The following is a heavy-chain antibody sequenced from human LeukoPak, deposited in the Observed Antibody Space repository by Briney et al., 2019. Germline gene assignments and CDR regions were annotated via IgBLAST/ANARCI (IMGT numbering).Heavy chain of an antibody. D-gene: IGHD5-24*01. CDR1: GFTFSLFP. V-gene: IGHV3-30-3*01. CDR2: ISYDGIDK. J-gene: IGHJ4*02. Sequence: GGTLRLSCAASGFTFSLFPMPWVRQAPGKGLEWVAIISYDGIDKFYADSVKGRFTISRDNAKNTLFLEMNSLRVEDTAMYYCAREARDGYNYADYWGQGTLVTVSS. CDR3: AREARDGYNYADY.